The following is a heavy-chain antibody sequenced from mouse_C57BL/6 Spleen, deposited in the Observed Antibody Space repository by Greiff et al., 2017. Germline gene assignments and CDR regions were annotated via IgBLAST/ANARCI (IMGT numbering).Heavy chain of an antibody. J-gene: IGHJ2*01. V-gene: IGHV14-4*01. CDR2: IDPENGDT. D-gene: IGHD2-4*01. Sequence: VQLKESGAELVRPGASVKLSCTASGFNIKDDYMHWVKQRPEQGLEWIGWIDPENGDTEYASKFQGKATITADTSSNTAYLQLSSLTSEDTAVYYCTVYDYDGYYFDYWGQGTTLTVSS. CDR1: GFNIKDDY. CDR3: TVYDYDGYYFDY.